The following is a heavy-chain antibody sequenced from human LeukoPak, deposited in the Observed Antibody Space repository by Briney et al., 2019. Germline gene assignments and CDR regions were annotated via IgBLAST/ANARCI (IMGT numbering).Heavy chain of an antibody. Sequence: ASVKVSCKASGYTFTSYYMHWVRQAPGQGLEWMGIINLSGGSTSYAQKFQGRVTMTRDTSTSTVYMELSSLRSEDTAVYYCARDPHYGSGSYFFDYWGQGTLVTVSS. CDR2: INLSGGST. J-gene: IGHJ4*02. CDR1: GYTFTSYY. V-gene: IGHV1-46*01. CDR3: ARDPHYGSGSYFFDY. D-gene: IGHD3-10*01.